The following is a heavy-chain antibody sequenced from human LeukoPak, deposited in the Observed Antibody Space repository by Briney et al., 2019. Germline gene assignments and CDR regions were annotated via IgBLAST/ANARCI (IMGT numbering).Heavy chain of an antibody. D-gene: IGHD6-13*01. Sequence: LPGGSLRLSCAASGFIFSSYSMSWVRQAPGKGLEWVSVITGSGGNTYYADSVKGRFTISKDNSKNTVYLQMSGLRVDDTAVYYCAKAASSSWPSYYYGMDVWGQGTTVTVSS. CDR1: GFIFSSYS. CDR3: AKAASSSWPSYYYGMDV. V-gene: IGHV3-23*01. J-gene: IGHJ6*02. CDR2: ITGSGGNT.